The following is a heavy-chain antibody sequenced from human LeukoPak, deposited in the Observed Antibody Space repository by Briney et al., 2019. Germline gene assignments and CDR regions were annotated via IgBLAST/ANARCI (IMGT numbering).Heavy chain of an antibody. CDR1: GFTFSHYW. D-gene: IGHD7-27*01. Sequence: GGSLRLSCAASGFTFSHYWMSWVRQAPGKGLEWVANIKPDGSEDYYVDSVKGRFTISRDNAKNSLYLQMNSLRAEDTAVYYCATERNWAFDYWGQGTLVNVSS. J-gene: IGHJ4*02. CDR2: IKPDGSED. CDR3: ATERNWAFDY. V-gene: IGHV3-7*01.